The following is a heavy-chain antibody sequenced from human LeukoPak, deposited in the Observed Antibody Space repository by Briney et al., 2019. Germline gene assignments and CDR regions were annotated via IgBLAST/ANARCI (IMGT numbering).Heavy chain of an antibody. CDR2: ISGSGGST. CDR1: AFTFSRYA. D-gene: IGHD6-13*01. V-gene: IGHV3-23*01. CDR3: ADYSSSWYGGLGY. Sequence: QTGGSLRLSCAASAFTFSRYAMSWVRQAPGKGLEWVSAISGSGGSTYYADSVKGRFTISRDNSKNTLYLQMNSLRAEDTAVYYCADYSSSWYGGLGYWGQGTLVTVSS. J-gene: IGHJ4*02.